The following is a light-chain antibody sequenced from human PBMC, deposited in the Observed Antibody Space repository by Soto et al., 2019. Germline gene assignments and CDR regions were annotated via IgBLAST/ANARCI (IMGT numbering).Light chain of an antibody. J-gene: IGKJ4*01. CDR1: QSVSSSY. V-gene: IGKV3-20*01. CDR2: GAS. CDR3: QQYGSSPA. Sequence: EIVLTQSPGTLSLSPGERATLSCRARQSVSSSYLAWYQQKPGQAPRLLIYGASSRATGIPDRFSGSGSGTDFTLTISRLEGEDFAGYCCQQYGSSPAFGGGTKVDIK.